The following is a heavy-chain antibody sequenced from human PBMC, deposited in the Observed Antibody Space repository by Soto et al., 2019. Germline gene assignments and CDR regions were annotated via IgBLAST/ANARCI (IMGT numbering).Heavy chain of an antibody. CDR3: AHRSSHFDSLFNFDY. CDR1: GFSLSTSGVG. J-gene: IGHJ4*02. Sequence: QITLKESGPTLVKPTQTLTLTCTFSGFSLSTSGVGVGWIRQPPGKALEWLALIYWNDDKRYSPSLKSRLTITKDTSKNQVVLTMTNMDPVDTATYYCAHRSSHFDSLFNFDYWGQGTLVTVSS. V-gene: IGHV2-5*01. D-gene: IGHD3-9*01. CDR2: IYWNDDK.